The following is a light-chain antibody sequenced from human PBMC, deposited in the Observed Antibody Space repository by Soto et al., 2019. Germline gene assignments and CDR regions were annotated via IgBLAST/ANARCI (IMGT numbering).Light chain of an antibody. J-gene: IGLJ1*01. CDR1: SSDVGGYKY. CDR3: SSFTSSITYV. V-gene: IGLV2-14*01. Sequence: QSALTQPASVSGSPGQSITISCTGTSSDVGGYKYVSWYQQQPGRAPKLILYEVSNRPSGVAHRFSGSKSGNTASLTISGLQAEDEADYYCSSFTSSITYVFGTGTKVT. CDR2: EVS.